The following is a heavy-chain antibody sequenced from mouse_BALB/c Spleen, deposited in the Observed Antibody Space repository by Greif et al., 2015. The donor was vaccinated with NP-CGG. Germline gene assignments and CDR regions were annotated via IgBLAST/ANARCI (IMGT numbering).Heavy chain of an antibody. D-gene: IGHD1-1*01. CDR1: GFNINDTY. CDR3: ARFLYYYGNAMDY. CDR2: IDPANGNT. J-gene: IGHJ4*01. Sequence: VQLKESGAELVKPGASVKLSCTASGFNINDTYMHWVKQRPEQGLEWIGRIDPANGNTKYDPKFQGKATITADTSSNTAYLQLSSLTSEDTAVYYCARFLYYYGNAMDYWGQGTSVTVSS. V-gene: IGHV14-3*02.